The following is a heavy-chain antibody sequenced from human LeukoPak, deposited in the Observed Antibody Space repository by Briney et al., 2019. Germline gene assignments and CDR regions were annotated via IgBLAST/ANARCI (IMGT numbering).Heavy chain of an antibody. CDR2: IYYSGST. D-gene: IGHD3-16*01. Sequence: PSETLSLTCTVSGGSISSGGYYWSWIRQHPGKGLEWIGYIYYSGSTNYNPSLKSRVTISVDTSKNQFSLKLSSVTAADTAVYYCARGGYYDYVWGTLHDAFDIWGQGTMVTVSS. J-gene: IGHJ3*02. V-gene: IGHV4-61*08. CDR3: ARGGYYDYVWGTLHDAFDI. CDR1: GGSISSGGYY.